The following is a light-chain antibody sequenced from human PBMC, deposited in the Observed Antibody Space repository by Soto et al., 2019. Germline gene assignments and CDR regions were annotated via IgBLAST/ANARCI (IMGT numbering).Light chain of an antibody. CDR3: QQSYSNPRT. Sequence: DIQMTQSPSSLSASVGDRVTITCRASQSISSYLNWYQQKPGKAPKLLIYAASSLQSGVPSRFSGSGSGTDFTLAISSLQPEDFATYYCQQSYSNPRTFGQATKVEIK. CDR2: AAS. CDR1: QSISSY. V-gene: IGKV1-39*01. J-gene: IGKJ1*01.